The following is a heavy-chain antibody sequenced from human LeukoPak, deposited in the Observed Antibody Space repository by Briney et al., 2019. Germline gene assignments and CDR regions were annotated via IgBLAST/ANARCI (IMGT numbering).Heavy chain of an antibody. Sequence: PSETLSLTCAVSGGSISSGGYSWSWIRQPPGEGLEWIGYIYHSGSTYYSPSLKSRVTISVDRSKNQFSLKLSSVTAADTAVYYCARAYYGSGSLVGDAFDIWGQGTMVTVSS. CDR2: IYHSGST. J-gene: IGHJ3*02. CDR3: ARAYYGSGSLVGDAFDI. D-gene: IGHD3-10*01. V-gene: IGHV4-30-2*01. CDR1: GGSISSGGYS.